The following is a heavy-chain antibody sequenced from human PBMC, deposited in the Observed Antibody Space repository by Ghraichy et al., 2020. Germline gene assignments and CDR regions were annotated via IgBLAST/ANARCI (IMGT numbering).Heavy chain of an antibody. V-gene: IGHV1-69*02. CDR3: ARESLGGYFDWVL. J-gene: IGHJ4*02. D-gene: IGHD3-9*01. CDR2: IIPILGIA. Sequence: SVKVSCKASGGTFSSYTISWVRQAPGQGLEWMGRIIPILGIANYAQKFQGRVTITADKSTSTAYMELSSLRSEDTAVYYCARESLGGYFDWVLWGQGTLVTVSS. CDR1: GGTFSSYT.